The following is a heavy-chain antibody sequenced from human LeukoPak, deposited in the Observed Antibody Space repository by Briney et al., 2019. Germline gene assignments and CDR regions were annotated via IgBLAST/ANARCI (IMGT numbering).Heavy chain of an antibody. Sequence: GGSLRLSCAASGFTVSNDYMAWVRQAPGRGLEWVSLIYGDGTTFYTDSVKGRFTISRDNFKNTLYLQMSSLRPEDTALYYCARDRAGAQSWVALDPWGQGTLVAVSS. V-gene: IGHV3-66*02. J-gene: IGHJ5*02. CDR1: GFTVSNDY. CDR2: IYGDGTT. CDR3: ARDRAGAQSWVALDP. D-gene: IGHD3-10*01.